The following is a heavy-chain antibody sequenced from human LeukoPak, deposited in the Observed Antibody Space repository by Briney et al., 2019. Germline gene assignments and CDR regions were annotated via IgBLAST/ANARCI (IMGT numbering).Heavy chain of an antibody. Sequence: GGSLRLSCVVSGITFRNYWMSRVRQAPGKGLEWVAFIKEDGSDKHYVDSVKGRFTISRDNAKNSLYLQMNSLRAEDTAVYFCHQPVTLPAWGQGALVTVSP. J-gene: IGHJ5*02. CDR2: IKEDGSDK. D-gene: IGHD2-2*01. CDR1: GITFRNYW. V-gene: IGHV3-7*01. CDR3: HQPVTLPA.